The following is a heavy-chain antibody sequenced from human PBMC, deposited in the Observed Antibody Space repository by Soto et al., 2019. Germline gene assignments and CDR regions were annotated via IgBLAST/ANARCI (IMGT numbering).Heavy chain of an antibody. V-gene: IGHV1-24*01. J-gene: IGHJ5*02. CDR3: ATRTYGSGSSNWFDP. CDR1: GYTLSELS. D-gene: IGHD3-10*01. CDR2: FDPEDGET. Sequence: XSVKGACKVAGYTLSELSVGWGRQAPGKGLEWMGGFDPEDGETIYAQKFQGRVTMTEDTSTDTAYMELSSLRSEDTAVYYCATRTYGSGSSNWFDPWGQRTLVTVSS.